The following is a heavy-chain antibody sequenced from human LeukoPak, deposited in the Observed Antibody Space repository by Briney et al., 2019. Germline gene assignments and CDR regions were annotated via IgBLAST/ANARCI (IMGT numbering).Heavy chain of an antibody. CDR3: ARGPRDRYCSSTSCYNWCDP. V-gene: IGHV4-34*01. CDR2: INHSGST. D-gene: IGHD2-2*01. Sequence: SETLSLTCAVYGGSFSGYYWSWIRQPPGKGLEWIGEINHSGSTNYNPSLKSRVTISVDTSKNQFSLKLSSVTAADTAVYYCARGPRDRYCSSTSCYNWCDPWGQGTLVTVSS. J-gene: IGHJ5*02. CDR1: GGSFSGYY.